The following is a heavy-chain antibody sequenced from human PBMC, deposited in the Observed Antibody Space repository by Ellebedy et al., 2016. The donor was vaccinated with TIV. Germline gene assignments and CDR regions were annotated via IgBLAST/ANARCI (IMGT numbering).Heavy chain of an antibody. D-gene: IGHD6-19*01. Sequence: ASVKVSCXASGYTFTSYYMHRVRQAPGQGLEWMGIINPSGGRTSYAQKFQGRVTMTRDTSTSTVYMELSSLRSEDTAVYYCAIRYSSGWSLDYWGQGTLVTVSS. CDR2: INPSGGRT. CDR3: AIRYSSGWSLDY. CDR1: GYTFTSYY. J-gene: IGHJ4*02. V-gene: IGHV1-46*01.